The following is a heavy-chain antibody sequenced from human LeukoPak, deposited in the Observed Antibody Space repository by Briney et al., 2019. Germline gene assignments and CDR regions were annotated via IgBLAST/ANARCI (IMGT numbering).Heavy chain of an antibody. D-gene: IGHD5-12*01. CDR3: ARHSGYDRDYYYYYMDV. CDR1: GFTFSSYW. V-gene: IGHV3-7*01. J-gene: IGHJ6*03. CDR2: IKQDGSEK. Sequence: GGSLRLSCAASGFTFSSYWMSWVRQAPGKGLEWVANIKQDGSEKYYVDSVEGRFTISRDNAKNSLYLQMNSLRAEVTAVYYCARHSGYDRDYYYYYMDVWGKGTTVTVSS.